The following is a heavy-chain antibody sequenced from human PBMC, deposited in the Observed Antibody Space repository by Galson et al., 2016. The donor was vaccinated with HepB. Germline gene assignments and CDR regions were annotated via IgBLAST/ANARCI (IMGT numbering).Heavy chain of an antibody. CDR1: GGSITSPHW. Sequence: SETLSLTCAVSGGSITSPHWWSWVRQPPYKGLEWIGGIFHSGSTNYSPSLKSPLTISLDKSKNQFSLKLNSVSAADTAVYYCARGVGDLYYDSTEIWGQGTRVTVSS. CDR3: ARGVGDLYYDSTEI. V-gene: IGHV4-4*02. J-gene: IGHJ3*02. CDR2: IFHSGST. D-gene: IGHD3-22*01.